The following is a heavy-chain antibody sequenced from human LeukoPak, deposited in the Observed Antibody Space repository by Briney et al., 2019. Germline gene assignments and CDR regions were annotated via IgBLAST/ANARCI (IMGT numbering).Heavy chain of an antibody. CDR2: ISAYNGNT. D-gene: IGHD4-11*01. CDR1: GYTFINYD. J-gene: IGHJ6*02. V-gene: IGHV1-18*01. Sequence: GASVKVSCKASGYTFINYDIRWVRQAPGQGLEWMGWISAYNGNTNYALKFQGRVTMTTDISTSTAYMELRSLRSDDTAVYFCAREVTHHVYYGMDVWGQGTTVTVSS. CDR3: AREVTHHVYYGMDV.